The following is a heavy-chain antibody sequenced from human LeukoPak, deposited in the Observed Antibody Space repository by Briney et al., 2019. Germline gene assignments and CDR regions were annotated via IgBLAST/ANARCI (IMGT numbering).Heavy chain of an antibody. CDR1: GFTFNNYW. CDR2: TSLDGSTT. CDR3: TRTGYRHGMAV. D-gene: IGHD3-16*02. V-gene: IGHV3-74*01. J-gene: IGHJ6*02. Sequence: GGSLRLSCAASGFTFNNYWIHWVRQAPGKGLVWVSGTSLDGSTTAYGDSVKGRFTISRDNGKNTLDLHLNSLRVEDTAVYFCTRTGYRHGMAVWGQGTTVTVSS.